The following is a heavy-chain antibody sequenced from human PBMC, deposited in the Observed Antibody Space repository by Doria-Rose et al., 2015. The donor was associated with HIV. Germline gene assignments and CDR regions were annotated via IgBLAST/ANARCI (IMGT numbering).Heavy chain of an antibody. CDR1: GGSLSGYY. D-gene: IGHD1-1*01. J-gene: IGHJ6*02. V-gene: IGHV4-34*01. Sequence: QVQLQQWDAGLLKPSETLSLTCAVYGGSLSGYYWSWIRQPPEKGLEWIGEINHSGSTNYNPSLKSRVTISVDTSKNQFSLKLSSVTAADTAVYYCARLQQLSWLSQLGELVRYHMDVWGQGTTVTGSS. CDR2: INHSGST. CDR3: ARLQQLSWLSQLGELVRYHMDV.